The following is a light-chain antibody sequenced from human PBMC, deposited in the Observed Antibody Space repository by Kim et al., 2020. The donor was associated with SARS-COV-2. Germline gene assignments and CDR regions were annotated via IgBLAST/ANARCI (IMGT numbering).Light chain of an antibody. J-gene: IGLJ3*02. CDR3: SAWDNSLSGWV. CDR1: SNNVGNQG. CDR2: RNN. Sequence: QAGLTQPPSVSKGLRQTATLTCTGNSNNVGNQGAAWLQQHQGHPPKLLSYRNNNRPSGIAERLSASRSGNTASLTITGLQPEDEADYYCSAWDNSLSGWVFGGGTKVTVL. V-gene: IGLV10-54*01.